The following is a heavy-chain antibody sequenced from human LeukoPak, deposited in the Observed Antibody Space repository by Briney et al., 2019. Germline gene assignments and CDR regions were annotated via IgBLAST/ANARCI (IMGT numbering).Heavy chain of an antibody. Sequence: ASVKVSCKASGGTFSSYAISWVRQAPGQGLEWMGGIIPIFGTANYAQKFQGRVTITADESTSTAYMELSSLRSEDTAVYYCARGRFTGDYVWGSYRYDAFDIWGQGTMVTVPS. J-gene: IGHJ3*02. CDR3: ARGRFTGDYVWGSYRYDAFDI. CDR1: GGTFSSYA. D-gene: IGHD3-16*02. CDR2: IIPIFGTA. V-gene: IGHV1-69*13.